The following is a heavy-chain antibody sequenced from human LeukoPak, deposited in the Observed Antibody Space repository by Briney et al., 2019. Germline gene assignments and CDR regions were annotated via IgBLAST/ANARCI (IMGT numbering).Heavy chain of an antibody. Sequence: ASVKVSCKASGYSFSSYDINWVRQATGQGLEWMGWLNPNSGNTGYAQKFQGRVTITRNTSINTAYMELSSLRSEDTAVYYCARMTVSGRDNWFDPWGQGTLVTVSS. CDR2: LNPNSGNT. CDR1: GYSFSSYD. D-gene: IGHD6-19*01. CDR3: ARMTVSGRDNWFDP. J-gene: IGHJ5*02. V-gene: IGHV1-8*01.